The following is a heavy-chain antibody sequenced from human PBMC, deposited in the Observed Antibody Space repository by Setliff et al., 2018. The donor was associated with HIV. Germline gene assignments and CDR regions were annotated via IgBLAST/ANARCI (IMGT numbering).Heavy chain of an antibody. V-gene: IGHV4-39*01. CDR3: ARGPDYSSSPPFDY. CDR1: GGSISSSSYY. J-gene: IGHJ4*02. CDR2: IYYSGST. Sequence: SETLSLTCTVSGGSISSSSYYWGWIRQPPGKGLEWIGSIYYSGSTYYNPSLKSRVTISVDTSKNQFSLKLSSVTAADTAVYYCARGPDYSSSPPFDYWGQGTLVTVSS. D-gene: IGHD6-6*01.